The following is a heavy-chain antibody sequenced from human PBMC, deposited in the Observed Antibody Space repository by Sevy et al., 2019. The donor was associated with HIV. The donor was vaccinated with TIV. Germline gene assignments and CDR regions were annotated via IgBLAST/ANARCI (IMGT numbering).Heavy chain of an antibody. Sequence: GGSLRLSCAASGFTFSSYEMNWVRQAPGKGLEWVSYISSSGSTIYYADSVKGRFTISRDNAKNSLYLQMNSLRAEDTAVYYCARGAPYSGYDSESFFDYWGQGTLVTVSS. CDR2: ISSSGSTI. V-gene: IGHV3-48*03. D-gene: IGHD5-12*01. CDR3: ARGAPYSGYDSESFFDY. CDR1: GFTFSSYE. J-gene: IGHJ4*02.